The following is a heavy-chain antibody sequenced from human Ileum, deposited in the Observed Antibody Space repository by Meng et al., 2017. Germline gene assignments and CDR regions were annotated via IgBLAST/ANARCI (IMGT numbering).Heavy chain of an antibody. CDR2: IFYTGAT. CDR3: VSERRRSYFFDY. CDR1: GGSITSGDYY. J-gene: IGHJ4*02. V-gene: IGHV4-30-4*01. Sequence: QVQLQESGPGLVKPPQTLSLNCTVSGGSITSGDYYWSWIRQPPGKGLEWIGYIFYTGATYSNPSLKSRVTVSLDTSKSQFSLKLSSVTAADTAIYYCVSERRRSYFFDYWGQGTLVTVSS.